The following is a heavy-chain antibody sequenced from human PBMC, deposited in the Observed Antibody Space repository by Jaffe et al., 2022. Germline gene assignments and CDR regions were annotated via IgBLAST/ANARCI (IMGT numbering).Heavy chain of an antibody. CDR2: MNMHNGDI. CDR3: TRGGETTVNTY. Sequence: VQMVQSGGEVKKPGASVKVSCKTSGYTFGSYAISWVRQAPGQGLEWMGWMNMHNGDIKYGAKFQGRLAFTSDPSTTTAYMELTGLRNDDTAVYFCTRGGETTVNTYWGQGTLVVVSS. D-gene: IGHD4-4*01. CDR1: GYTFGSYA. V-gene: IGHV1-18*01. J-gene: IGHJ4*02.